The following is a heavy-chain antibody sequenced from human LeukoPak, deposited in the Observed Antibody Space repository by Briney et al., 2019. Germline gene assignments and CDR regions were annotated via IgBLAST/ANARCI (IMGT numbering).Heavy chain of an antibody. Sequence: SQTLSLTCAISGNSVSTNSVAWTWVRQSPSRGLEWLGRTIYRSKWSSDYAVSVKSRITIEVDTSKNQFSLQLRSVTPEDTAVYYCAREAEYRGKSAGFDLWGQGTLVTVSS. D-gene: IGHD4-23*01. CDR2: TIYRSKWSS. J-gene: IGHJ4*02. V-gene: IGHV6-1*01. CDR1: GNSVSTNSVA. CDR3: AREAEYRGKSAGFDL.